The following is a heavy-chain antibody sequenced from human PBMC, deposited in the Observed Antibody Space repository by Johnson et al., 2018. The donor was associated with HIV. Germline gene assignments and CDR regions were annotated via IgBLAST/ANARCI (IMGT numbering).Heavy chain of an antibody. V-gene: IGHV3-11*04. CDR2: ISSSGSTI. Sequence: VQLVESGGGLVKPGGSLRLSCAASEFTFSDYYMRWIRQALGQGLEWVSYISSSGSTIYYADSVKGRFTISRDNAKKSLYLQMNSLRAGDTAVYYCARGHGSDAFDIWGQGTMVTVSS. J-gene: IGHJ3*02. D-gene: IGHD2-2*03. CDR1: EFTFSDYY. CDR3: ARGHGSDAFDI.